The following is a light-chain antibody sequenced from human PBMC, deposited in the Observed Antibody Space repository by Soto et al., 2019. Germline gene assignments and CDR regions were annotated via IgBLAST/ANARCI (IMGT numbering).Light chain of an antibody. CDR3: QQYSRMPGT. V-gene: IGKV4-1*01. Sequence: DIVMTQSPASLAVSLGERATINCKSSPSLFYTSSNKNCLAWYQQRPGQPPKLLIYCSSTRESGVPDRFTGSGSGTDFPVALSSLQAEDVAVYYCQQYSRMPGTFGPGTKVDS. CDR1: PSLFYTSSNKNC. CDR2: CSS. J-gene: IGKJ3*01.